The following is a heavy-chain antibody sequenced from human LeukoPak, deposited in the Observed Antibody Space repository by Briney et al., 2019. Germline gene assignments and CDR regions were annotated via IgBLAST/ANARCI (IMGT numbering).Heavy chain of an antibody. CDR3: ARQTTVTTFDY. CDR1: GYTFTGYY. CDR2: INPNSGGT. J-gene: IGHJ4*02. Sequence: ASVKVSCKASGYTFTGYYMHWMRQAPGQGLEWMGWINPNSGGTNYAQKFQGWVTMTRDTSISTAYMELSRLRSDDTAVYYCARQTTVTTFDYWGQGTLVTVSS. V-gene: IGHV1-2*04. D-gene: IGHD4-17*01.